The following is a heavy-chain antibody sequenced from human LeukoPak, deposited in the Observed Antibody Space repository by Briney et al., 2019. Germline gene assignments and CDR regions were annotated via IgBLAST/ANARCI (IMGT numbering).Heavy chain of an antibody. CDR3: ARRVRSADHRCDY. J-gene: IGHJ4*02. D-gene: IGHD1-14*01. V-gene: IGHV4-39*01. CDR1: GGSISSNIYF. CDR2: IYFSGAT. Sequence: SETLSLTCTVSGGSISSNIYFWGWIRQTPEKGLEWIGNIYFSGATYYNPSLKSRVTISVDTSKNQFSLQVTSVTAADTAVYYCARRVRSADHRCDYWGQGTLVTVSS.